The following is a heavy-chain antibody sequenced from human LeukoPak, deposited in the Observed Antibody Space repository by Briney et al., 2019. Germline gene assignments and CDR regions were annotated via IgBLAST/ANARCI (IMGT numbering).Heavy chain of an antibody. Sequence: ASVTVSFKTSVYTFTRYGITWVRQARGQGLEWLGWISGNNSDTSYAHNVDGRVTMTTNTSTSTGYMELRSLRSDDTAVYYCARTSITLVSSTWGQETLVIVSS. CDR3: ARTSITLVSST. J-gene: IGHJ4*02. V-gene: IGHV1-18*04. CDR2: ISGNNSDT. CDR1: VYTFTRYG. D-gene: IGHD3-3*01.